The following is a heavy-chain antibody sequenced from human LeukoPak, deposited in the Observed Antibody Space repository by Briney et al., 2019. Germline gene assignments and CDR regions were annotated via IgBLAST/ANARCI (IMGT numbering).Heavy chain of an antibody. Sequence: GGSLRLSCAASGFTFSSYWMHWVRQAPGKGLVWVSRINSDGSSTSYADSVKGRFTTSRDNSKNTLYLQMNSLRAEDTAVYYCASRHCSGGRCYFAGADPFDYWGQGTLVTVSS. D-gene: IGHD2-15*01. CDR1: GFTFSSYW. CDR3: ASRHCSGGRCYFAGADPFDY. CDR2: INSDGSST. J-gene: IGHJ4*02. V-gene: IGHV3-74*01.